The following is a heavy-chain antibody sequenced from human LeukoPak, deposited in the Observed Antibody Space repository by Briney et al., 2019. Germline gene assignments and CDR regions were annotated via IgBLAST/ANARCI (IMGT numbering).Heavy chain of an antibody. J-gene: IGHJ5*02. D-gene: IGHD2-2*01. V-gene: IGHV1-24*01. CDR3: ASMYQLLFGWFDP. Sequence: ASVTVSFTVSGYTLTELSMHWVRQAPGKGLEWMGGFDPEDGETIYAQKFQGRVTMTEDTSTDTAYMELSSLRSEDTAVYYCASMYQLLFGWFDPWGQGTLVTVSS. CDR1: GYTLTELS. CDR2: FDPEDGET.